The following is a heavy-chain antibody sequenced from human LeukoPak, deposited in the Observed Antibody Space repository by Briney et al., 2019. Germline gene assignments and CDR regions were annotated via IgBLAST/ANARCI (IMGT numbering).Heavy chain of an antibody. V-gene: IGHV4-34*01. Sequence: PSETLSLTCAVYGGSFSGYYCSWIRQPPGKGLEWIGEINHSGSTNYNPSLKSRVTISVDTSKNQFSLKLSSVTAADTAVYYCARGRRGAATNNWFDPWGQATLVTVSS. CDR3: ARGRRGAATNNWFDP. CDR2: INHSGST. D-gene: IGHD1-26*01. J-gene: IGHJ5*02. CDR1: GGSFSGYY.